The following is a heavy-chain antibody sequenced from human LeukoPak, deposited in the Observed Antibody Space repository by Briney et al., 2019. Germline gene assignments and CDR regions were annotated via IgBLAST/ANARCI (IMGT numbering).Heavy chain of an antibody. J-gene: IGHJ4*02. D-gene: IGHD1-26*01. V-gene: IGHV1-18*04. CDR2: ISGYNGDT. CDR3: VRATWEAAARPYSFDI. CDR1: GYTFTSYY. Sequence: GASVKVSCKASGYTFTSYYMHWVRQAPGRGLEWMGWISGYNGDTNYAQKFQGRVTMTTDTSTSTAYMELRSLTSDDAAIYYCVRATWEAAARPYSFDIWGQGTLVTVSS.